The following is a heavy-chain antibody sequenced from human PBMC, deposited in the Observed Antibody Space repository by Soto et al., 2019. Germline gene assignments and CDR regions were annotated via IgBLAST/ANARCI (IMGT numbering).Heavy chain of an antibody. J-gene: IGHJ4*02. D-gene: IGHD6-19*01. V-gene: IGHV4-59*08. Sequence: SETLSLTCTVSGGSISSYYWSWIRQPPGKGLEWIGYIYYSGSTNYNPSLKSRVTISVDTSKNQFSLKLSSVTAADTAVYYCARLYSSGWYYFDDPGQGTRVTVSS. CDR3: ARLYSSGWYYFDD. CDR1: GGSISSYY. CDR2: IYYSGST.